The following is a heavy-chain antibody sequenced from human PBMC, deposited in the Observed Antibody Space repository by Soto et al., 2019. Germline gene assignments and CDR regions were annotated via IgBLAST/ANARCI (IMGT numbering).Heavy chain of an antibody. V-gene: IGHV3-53*01. J-gene: IGHJ6*02. CDR2: IYSGGST. CDR3: ASPTRTSYYYYGMDV. CDR1: GFTVSSNY. Sequence: GGSLRLSCAASGFTVSSNYMSWVRQAPGKGLEWVSVIYSGGSTYYADSVKGRFTISRDNSKNTLYLQMNSLRAEDTAVYYCASPTRTSYYYYGMDVWGQGTTVTVSS. D-gene: IGHD2-2*01.